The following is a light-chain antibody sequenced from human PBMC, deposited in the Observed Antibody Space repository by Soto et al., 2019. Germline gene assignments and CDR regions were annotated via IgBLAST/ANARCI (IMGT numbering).Light chain of an antibody. Sequence: DIQMTQSPSSLSASIGDRVTITCQASQDISNYLTWYQQKPGKAPKLLIYDTSNLETGVPSRFSGGGSGTSYVSTLSGLQPEDIATYYCQQYAKLPWTFGRGTKVEVK. J-gene: IGKJ1*01. CDR2: DTS. CDR1: QDISNY. CDR3: QQYAKLPWT. V-gene: IGKV1-33*01.